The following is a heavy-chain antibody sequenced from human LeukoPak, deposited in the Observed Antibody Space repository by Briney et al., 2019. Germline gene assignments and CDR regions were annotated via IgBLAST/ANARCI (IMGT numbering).Heavy chain of an antibody. V-gene: IGHV3-23*01. CDR1: GFTFSSYA. J-gene: IGHJ4*02. CDR3: AKDRPNYYGSNGHYYSRDGDY. CDR2: TSGDGGAT. Sequence: GGSLRLSCAASGFTFSSYAMSWVRQSTGKGLEWVSSTSGDGGATYYSNSVKGRFTISRDNSRNTLYLQMNSLRAEDTAVYYCAKDRPNYYGSNGHYYSRDGDYWGQGTLVTVSS. D-gene: IGHD3-22*01.